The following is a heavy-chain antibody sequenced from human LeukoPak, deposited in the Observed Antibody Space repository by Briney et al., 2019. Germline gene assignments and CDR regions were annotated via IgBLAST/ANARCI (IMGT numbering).Heavy chain of an antibody. CDR2: INPNSGGT. J-gene: IGHJ4*02. V-gene: IGHV1-2*02. D-gene: IGHD1-7*01. CDR3: ARVQTGTTRSIDY. CDR1: GYTFTGYY. Sequence: ASVKVSCKASGYTFTGYYMHWVRQAPGQGLERMGWINPNSGGTNYAQKFQGRVTMTRDTSISAAYMELSRLRSDDTAVYYCARVQTGTTRSIDYWGQGTLVTVSS.